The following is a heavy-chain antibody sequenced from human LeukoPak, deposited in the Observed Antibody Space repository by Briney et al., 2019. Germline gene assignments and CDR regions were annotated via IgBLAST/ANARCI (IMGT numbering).Heavy chain of an antibody. J-gene: IGHJ5*02. D-gene: IGHD3-10*02. CDR2: ISAYNGNT. CDR3: ARVSMIGDWFDP. Sequence: ASVKVSCKASGYTFTSYGISWVRQAPGQGLEWMGWISAYNGNTNYAQKLQGRVTMTTDTSTSTAYMELRSLRSEDTAVYYCARVSMIGDWFDPWGQGTLVTVSS. V-gene: IGHV1-18*01. CDR1: GYTFTSYG.